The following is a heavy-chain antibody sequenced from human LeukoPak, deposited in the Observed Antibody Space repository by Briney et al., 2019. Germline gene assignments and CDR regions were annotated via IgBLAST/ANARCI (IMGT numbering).Heavy chain of an antibody. CDR3: ARGTGYDFWSGSDFDY. J-gene: IGHJ4*02. Sequence: ASVKVSCKASGYTFTGYYMHWVRQAPGQGLEWMGWNNPNSGGTNYAQKFQGRVTMTRDTSISTAYMELSRLRSDDTAVYYCARGTGYDFWSGSDFDYWGQGSLVTVSP. CDR1: GYTFTGYY. D-gene: IGHD3-3*01. CDR2: NNPNSGGT. V-gene: IGHV1-2*02.